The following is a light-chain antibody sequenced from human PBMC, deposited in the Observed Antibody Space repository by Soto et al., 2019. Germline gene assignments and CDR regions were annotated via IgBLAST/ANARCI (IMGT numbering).Light chain of an antibody. CDR2: AVS. V-gene: IGKV1-12*01. Sequence: DVQLIQSPSSVSAFVGDRVTLTCRASQALSNWVAWYQQKPGKGPKLLIYAVSSLQSGVPSRFSGSGSGTVFTLTINSLQPEDLATYYCHPATNFPVFGQGTKVK. J-gene: IGKJ1*01. CDR3: HPATNFPV. CDR1: QALSNW.